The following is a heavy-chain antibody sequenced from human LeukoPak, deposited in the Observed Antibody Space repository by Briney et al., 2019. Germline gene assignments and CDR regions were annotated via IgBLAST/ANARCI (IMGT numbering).Heavy chain of an antibody. CDR1: GFTFSSYG. J-gene: IGHJ3*02. D-gene: IGHD1-26*01. Sequence: GGSLRLSCAASGFTFSSYGMHWVRQAPGKGLEWVSYISSSSSTIYYADSVKGRFTISRDNAKNSLYLQMNSLRAEDTAVHYCARDAGIVGAALAFDIWGQGTMVTVSS. CDR2: ISSSSSTI. V-gene: IGHV3-48*01. CDR3: ARDAGIVGAALAFDI.